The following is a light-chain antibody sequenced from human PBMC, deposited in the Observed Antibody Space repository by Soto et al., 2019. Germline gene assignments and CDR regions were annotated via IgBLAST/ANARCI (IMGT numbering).Light chain of an antibody. CDR3: QQYDNWPPLT. V-gene: IGKV3-15*01. CDR2: GAS. Sequence: DIVMTQSPATLSVSPGERATLSCRASQSVTSNLAWYQQKPGQAPRLLISGASTRATGIPARFSGSGSGTEFTLTISSLQSEDLAVYYCQQYDNWPPLTFGGGTKVDIK. CDR1: QSVTSN. J-gene: IGKJ4*01.